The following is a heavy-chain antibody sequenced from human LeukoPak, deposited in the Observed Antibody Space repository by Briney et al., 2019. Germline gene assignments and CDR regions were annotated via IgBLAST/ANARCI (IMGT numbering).Heavy chain of an antibody. J-gene: IGHJ4*02. V-gene: IGHV4-4*09. CDR2: IYTSGST. Sequence: SETLSLTCTVSGGSISSYYWSWIRQPPGKGLEWIGYIYTSGSTNYNPSLKSRVTISVDTSKNQFSLRLSSVTAADTAVYYCARRVSSGPRFDYWGQGTLVTVSS. D-gene: IGHD3-10*01. CDR3: ARRVSSGPRFDY. CDR1: GGSISSYY.